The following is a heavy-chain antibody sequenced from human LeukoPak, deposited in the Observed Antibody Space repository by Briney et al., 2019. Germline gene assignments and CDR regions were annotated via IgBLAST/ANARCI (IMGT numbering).Heavy chain of an antibody. J-gene: IGHJ5*02. Sequence: PGGSLRLSCAASGFTFSSYWMHWVRQAPGKGLVWVSRINSDGSSTSYADSVKGRFTIPRDNAENTLYLQMNSLRAEDTAVYYCARDNIPAATRNWFDPWGQGTLVTVSS. CDR3: ARDNIPAATRNWFDP. CDR2: INSDGSST. D-gene: IGHD2-2*01. CDR1: GFTFSSYW. V-gene: IGHV3-74*01.